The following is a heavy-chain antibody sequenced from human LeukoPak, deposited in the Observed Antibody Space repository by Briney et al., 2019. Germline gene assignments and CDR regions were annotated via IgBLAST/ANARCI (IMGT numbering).Heavy chain of an antibody. V-gene: IGHV4-34*01. CDR2: INHSGST. D-gene: IGHD6-19*01. Sequence: PSETLSLTCAVYGGSFSGYYWSWIRQPPGKGLEWIREINHSGSTNYNPSLKSRVTISVDTSKNQFSLKLSSVTAADTAVYYCARDAPGRAVAGNDYWGQGNLVTVSS. J-gene: IGHJ4*02. CDR1: GGSFSGYY. CDR3: ARDAPGRAVAGNDY.